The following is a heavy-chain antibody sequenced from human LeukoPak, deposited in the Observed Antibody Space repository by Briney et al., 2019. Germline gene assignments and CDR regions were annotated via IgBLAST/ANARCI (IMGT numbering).Heavy chain of an antibody. V-gene: IGHV1-18*01. CDR2: ISAYNGNT. Sequence: ASVKVSCKASGYTFTSYGISWVRQAPGQGLEWMGWISAYNGNTNYAQKFQGRVTMTRNTSISTAYMELSSLRSEDTAVYYCARGLCSGGDCYNWFDPWGQGTLVTVSS. CDR3: ARGLCSGGDCYNWFDP. CDR1: GYTFTSYG. D-gene: IGHD2-21*02. J-gene: IGHJ5*02.